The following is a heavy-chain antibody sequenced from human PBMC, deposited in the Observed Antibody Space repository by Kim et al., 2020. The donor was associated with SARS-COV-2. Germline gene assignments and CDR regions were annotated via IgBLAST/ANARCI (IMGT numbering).Heavy chain of an antibody. D-gene: IGHD2-15*01. V-gene: IGHV4-39*01. J-gene: IGHJ4*02. CDR1: GGSISSSSYY. CDR3: ARRVVVAATPFDY. CDR2: IYYSGST. Sequence: SETLSLTCTVSGGSISSSSYYWGWIRQPPGKGLEWIGSIYYSGSTYYNPSLKSRVNISVDTSKNQFSLKLSSVTAADTAVYYCARRVVVAATPFDYLVQG.